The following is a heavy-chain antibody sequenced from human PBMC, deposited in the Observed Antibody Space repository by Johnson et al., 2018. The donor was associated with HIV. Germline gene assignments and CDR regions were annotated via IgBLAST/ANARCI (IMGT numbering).Heavy chain of an antibody. D-gene: IGHD1-14*01. CDR3: ARDGTTGPSVDAFDI. CDR1: EFTFSTFSRNA. J-gene: IGHJ3*02. CDR2: ISYDGRNT. Sequence: QVQLVESGGGVVQPGRSLRLSCAASEFTFSTFSRNAMHWVRQAPGKGLEWVAVISYDGRNTYYADSVKGRFTISRDNSKNTLYLQINSLRPEETAVDYCARDGTTGPSVDAFDIWGQGTMVTVSS. V-gene: IGHV3-30*04.